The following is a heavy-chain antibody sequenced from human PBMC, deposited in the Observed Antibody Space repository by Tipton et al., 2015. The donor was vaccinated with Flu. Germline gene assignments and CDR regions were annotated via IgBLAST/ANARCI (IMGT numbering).Heavy chain of an antibody. CDR2: IYHTGDT. J-gene: IGHJ4*02. V-gene: IGHV4-34*01. Sequence: TLSLTCTVYGGSFSGYYWSWIRQPPGKGLEWIGEIYHTGDTNYNPSLKSRVTMSVDTSENQFSLKVNSVTAADAAVYYCARVPLRYYGSTKDYFDYWGQGTLVTVST. CDR1: GGSFSGYY. CDR3: ARVPLRYYGSTKDYFDY. D-gene: IGHD3-10*01.